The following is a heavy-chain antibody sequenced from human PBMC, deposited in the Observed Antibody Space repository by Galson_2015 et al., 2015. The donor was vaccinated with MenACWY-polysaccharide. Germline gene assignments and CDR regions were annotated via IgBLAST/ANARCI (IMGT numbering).Heavy chain of an antibody. CDR3: ARDGHYYGSGSYGWFDH. V-gene: IGHV4-39*07. D-gene: IGHD3-10*01. CDR2: IYDTGRT. Sequence: SETLSLTCSVSGGSITRTSHYWGWIRQSPGTGLEWIASIYDTGRTFYNPSFEGRVTISLDTSKTHFSLNLTSVAAADTAMYFCARDGHYYGSGSYGWFDHWGQGIPVIVSS. J-gene: IGHJ5*02. CDR1: GGSITRTSHY.